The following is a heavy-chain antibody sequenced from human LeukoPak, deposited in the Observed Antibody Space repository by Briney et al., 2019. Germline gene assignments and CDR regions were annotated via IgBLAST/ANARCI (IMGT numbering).Heavy chain of an antibody. CDR2: ISWNSGSI. J-gene: IGHJ3*02. CDR1: GSTFDDYA. D-gene: IGHD5-18*01. V-gene: IGHV3-9*03. CDR3: AKAYSYGPAGAFDI. Sequence: GRSLRLSCAASGSTFDDYAMHWVRQAPGKGLEWVSGISWNSGSIGYADSVKGRFTISRDNAKNSLYLQMNSLRAEDMALYCCAKAYSYGPAGAFDIWGQGTMVTVSS.